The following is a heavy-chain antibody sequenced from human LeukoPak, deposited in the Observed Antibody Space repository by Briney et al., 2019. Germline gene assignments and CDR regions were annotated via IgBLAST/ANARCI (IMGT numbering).Heavy chain of an antibody. CDR2: ISAYNGNT. Sequence: ASVKVSCKASGYTFTSYGISWVRQAPGQGLEWMGWISAYNGNTDYAQKFQGRVTMTTDTSTNTAYMELSSLRSEDTAVYYCARGMVRGYDYSFDYWGQGTLVTVSS. CDR1: GYTFTSYG. CDR3: ARGMVRGYDYSFDY. D-gene: IGHD5-12*01. V-gene: IGHV1-18*01. J-gene: IGHJ4*02.